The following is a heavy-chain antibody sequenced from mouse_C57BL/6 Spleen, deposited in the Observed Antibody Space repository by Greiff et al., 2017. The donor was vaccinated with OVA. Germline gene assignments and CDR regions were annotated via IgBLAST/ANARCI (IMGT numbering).Heavy chain of an antibody. J-gene: IGHJ2*01. CDR3: AIHYYGSSLDY. CDR1: GYTFTSYW. D-gene: IGHD1-1*01. CDR2: IHPSDSDT. Sequence: QVQLQQPGAELVKPGASVKVSCKASGYTFTSYWMHWVKQRPGQGLEWIGRIHPSDSDTNYNQKFKGKATLTVDKSSSTAYMQFSSLTSEDSAVYYCAIHYYGSSLDYWGQGTTLTVSS. V-gene: IGHV1-74*01.